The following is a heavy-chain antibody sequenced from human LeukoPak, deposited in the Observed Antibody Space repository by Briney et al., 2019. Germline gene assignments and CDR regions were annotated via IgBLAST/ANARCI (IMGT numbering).Heavy chain of an antibody. CDR3: ARNLPSADYPLGALDI. V-gene: IGHV4-39*07. Sequence: SETLSLTCTVSGGSISSSSYYWLWIRQPPGKGLEGIGSIYYSRSTYYNPSLKSRVTISADTSKNHFSLKLSSVTAADTAVYYRARNLPSADYPLGALDIWGQGTMVTVSS. CDR2: IYYSRST. CDR1: GGSISSSSYY. D-gene: IGHD4-11*01. J-gene: IGHJ3*02.